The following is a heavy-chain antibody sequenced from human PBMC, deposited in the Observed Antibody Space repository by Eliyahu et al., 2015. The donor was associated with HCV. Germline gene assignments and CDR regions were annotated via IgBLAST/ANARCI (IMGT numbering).Heavy chain of an antibody. CDR3: ARHKVSYDSRNYGMDV. D-gene: IGHD3-22*01. J-gene: IGHJ6*02. Sequence: LKSRVTISVDTSKNQFSLKLNSVTVADTAVYYCARHKVSYDSRNYGMDVWGQGTTVTVSS. V-gene: IGHV4-59*08.